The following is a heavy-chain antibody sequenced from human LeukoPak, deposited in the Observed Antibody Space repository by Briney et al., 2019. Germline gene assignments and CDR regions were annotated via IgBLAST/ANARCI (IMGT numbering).Heavy chain of an antibody. CDR1: GGSFSGYY. Sequence: SETLSLTCAVYGGSFSGYYWSWIRQPPGKGLEWIGEINHSGSTNYNPSLKSRVTISVDTSKNQFSLKLSSVTAADTAVYYCARGRSLDDYVWGSYRPKTFDYWGQGTLVTVSS. CDR2: INHSGST. V-gene: IGHV4-34*01. D-gene: IGHD3-16*02. J-gene: IGHJ4*02. CDR3: ARGRSLDDYVWGSYRPKTFDY.